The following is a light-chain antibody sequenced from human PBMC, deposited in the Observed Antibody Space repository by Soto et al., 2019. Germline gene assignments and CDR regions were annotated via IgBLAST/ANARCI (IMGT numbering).Light chain of an antibody. V-gene: IGKV3-20*01. CDR2: GAS. CDR1: QSIISEY. CDR3: QQFGSSRT. Sequence: EVVLTQSPGTLSLSPGERATLSCRAGQSIISEYLGWYQQKPGRAPRLLIYGASTRATGIPDRFSGSGSGTDFTLTISSLEPEDFAVYYCQQFGSSRTFGQGTKVDIK. J-gene: IGKJ1*01.